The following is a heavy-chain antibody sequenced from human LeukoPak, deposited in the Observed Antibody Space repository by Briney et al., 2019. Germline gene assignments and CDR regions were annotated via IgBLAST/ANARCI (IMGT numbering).Heavy chain of an antibody. Sequence: SVNVSCKASGGTFSSYAISWVRQAPGQGLEWMGGIIPILGTANYAQQFQGRVTITTDESTSTAYMVLSSLRSEDTAVYYCARGVPAAPVEYYYYYMDVWGKGTTVTVSS. CDR2: IIPILGTA. V-gene: IGHV1-69*05. CDR1: GGTFSSYA. D-gene: IGHD2-2*01. CDR3: ARGVPAAPVEYYYYYMDV. J-gene: IGHJ6*03.